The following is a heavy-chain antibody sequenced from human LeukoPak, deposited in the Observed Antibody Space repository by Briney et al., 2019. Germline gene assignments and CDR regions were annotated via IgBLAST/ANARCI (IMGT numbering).Heavy chain of an antibody. J-gene: IGHJ3*02. CDR2: INPNSGGT. Sequence: ASVKVSCKASGYTFTGYYMHWVRQAPGQGLEWMGWINPNSGGTNYAQKFRGRVTITRDTSISTAYIELSRLRSDDTAVYYCARARSYGLMGDDAFDIWGQGTMVTVSS. CDR1: GYTFTGYY. CDR3: ARARSYGLMGDDAFDI. V-gene: IGHV1-2*02. D-gene: IGHD5-18*01.